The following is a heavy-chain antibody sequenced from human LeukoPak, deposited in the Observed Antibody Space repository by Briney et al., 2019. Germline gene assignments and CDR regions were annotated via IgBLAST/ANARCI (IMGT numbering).Heavy chain of an antibody. Sequence: GGSLRLSCAASGFIFSTYGMSWVRQAPGKGLEWVSAISGSGGRTNYADSVRGRFTISRDNSKNTVYLQMDSLRVEDTAVFFCAKEDSGGDANWFDSWGQGTLVTVSS. CDR2: ISGSGGRT. CDR3: AKEDSGGDANWFDS. CDR1: GFIFSTYG. D-gene: IGHD1-26*01. J-gene: IGHJ5*01. V-gene: IGHV3-23*01.